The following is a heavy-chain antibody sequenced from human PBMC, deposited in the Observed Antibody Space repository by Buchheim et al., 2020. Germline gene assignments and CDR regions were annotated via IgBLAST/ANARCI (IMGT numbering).Heavy chain of an antibody. CDR3: ARDESTGYSSGSCPDY. CDR2: IWYDGSNK. J-gene: IGHJ4*02. D-gene: IGHD6-19*01. V-gene: IGHV3-33*01. CDR1: GFTFSSYG. Sequence: QVQLVESGGGVVQPGRSLRLSCAASGFTFSSYGMHWVRQAPGKGLEWVAVIWYDGSNKYYADSVKGRFTISRDNSKNTLYLQMNSLRAEDTAVYYCARDESTGYSSGSCPDYWGQGTL.